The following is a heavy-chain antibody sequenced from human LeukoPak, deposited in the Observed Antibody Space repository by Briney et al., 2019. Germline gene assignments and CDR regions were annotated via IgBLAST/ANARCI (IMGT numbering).Heavy chain of an antibody. CDR3: ARDRYYYDSSAYQPFDY. V-gene: IGHV4-4*07. CDR1: GGSISSYY. D-gene: IGHD3-22*01. Sequence: SETLSLTRTISGGSISSYYWSWIRQPAGKGLEWIGRIYTSGSTNYNPSLKSRVTMSVDTSKNQFSLKLSSVTAADTAVYYCARDRYYYDSSAYQPFDYWGQGTLVTVSS. J-gene: IGHJ4*02. CDR2: IYTSGST.